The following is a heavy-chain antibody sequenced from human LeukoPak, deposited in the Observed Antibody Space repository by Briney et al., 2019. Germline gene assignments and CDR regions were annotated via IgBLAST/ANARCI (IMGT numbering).Heavy chain of an antibody. CDR1: GGSISGYY. CDR3: AREPYDSSGYDFDI. D-gene: IGHD3-22*01. CDR2: IYSSGIT. J-gene: IGHJ3*02. V-gene: IGHV4-4*07. Sequence: NPSETLSLTCTVSGGSISGYYWSWIRQPAGKGLECIGRIYSSGITNYNPSLKSRVTMSVDTSKNQFSLKLSSVTAADTAVYYCAREPYDSSGYDFDIWGQGTMVTVSS.